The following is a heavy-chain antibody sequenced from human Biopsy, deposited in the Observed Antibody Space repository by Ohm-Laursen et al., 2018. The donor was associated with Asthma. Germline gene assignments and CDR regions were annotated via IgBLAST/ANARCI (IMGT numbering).Heavy chain of an antibody. J-gene: IGHJ4*02. V-gene: IGHV3-30-3*01. CDR2: ITFDGSTQ. CDR1: GRRFGSYN. Sequence: SLRLSCAASGRRFGSYNMHWARQAPGKGLEWVAVITFDGSTQHYGDSVKGRFTISRDNSKNMLFLQMNSLRAEGTAVYYCLRDTLGYYFDIWGQGTQVTVSS. D-gene: IGHD6-13*01. CDR3: LRDTLGYYFDI.